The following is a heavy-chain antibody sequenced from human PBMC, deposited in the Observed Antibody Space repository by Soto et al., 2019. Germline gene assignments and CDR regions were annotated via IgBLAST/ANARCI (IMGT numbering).Heavy chain of an antibody. V-gene: IGHV3-21*01. CDR2: ISSSSSYI. CDR3: ARDKRATTSDDY. J-gene: IGHJ4*02. Sequence: PGGSLRLSCAASGFTLSSYSMNCVRRTQRQGLECVSYISSSSSYIHHADSVKGRFTTPRDNAKNSLYLQMNSPRPEDTAVYYCARDKRATTSDDYWGQGTLVTVPS. CDR1: GFTLSSYS. D-gene: IGHD1-26*01.